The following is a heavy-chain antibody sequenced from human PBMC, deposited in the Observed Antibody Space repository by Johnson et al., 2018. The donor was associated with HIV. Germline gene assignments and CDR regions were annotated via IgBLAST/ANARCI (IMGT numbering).Heavy chain of an antibody. V-gene: IGHV3-23*04. CDR1: GFTFSSYA. D-gene: IGHD1-1*01. CDR2: ISASGGST. CDR3: ARSGPNWAFDF. J-gene: IGHJ3*01. Sequence: VQLVESGGGLVQPGGSLRLSCVASGFTFSSYAMSWVRQAPGKGLEWVSGISASGGSTYYADSVRGRFTLSRDNSKKTLHLQMKNLRGEDTAVYYCARSGPNWAFDFWGQGTMVTVSS.